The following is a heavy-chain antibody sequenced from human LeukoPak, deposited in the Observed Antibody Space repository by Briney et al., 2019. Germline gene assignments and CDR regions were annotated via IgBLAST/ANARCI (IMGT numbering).Heavy chain of an antibody. Sequence: PSDTVSLICAVYGGSFSGYYWSWLPHPPGGGRECIREINHSGSTNYNPSLKRRVTISVDPSKNQFSLKLRSVNAADTAVYYCARGRRLLAAAGVNEFDYWGEGRLVTVSS. D-gene: IGHD6-13*01. CDR2: INHSGST. V-gene: IGHV4-34*01. CDR3: ARGRRLLAAAGVNEFDY. CDR1: GGSFSGYY. J-gene: IGHJ4*02.